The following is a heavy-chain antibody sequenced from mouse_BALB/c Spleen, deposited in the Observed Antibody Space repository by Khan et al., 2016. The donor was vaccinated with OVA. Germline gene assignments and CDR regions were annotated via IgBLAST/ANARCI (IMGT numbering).Heavy chain of an antibody. Sequence: QVQLQQSGIELVRPGASVKLSCKTSGYTFTNYWINWVKQRPGQGLEWIGNIYPSDSYTNYTQKVKDKATMTVDKSSSTAYLQLSSPTSEDSAVYYCKREGVDCASFAYWGQGTLVTVSA. CDR2: IYPSDSYT. CDR1: GYTFTNYW. J-gene: IGHJ3*01. V-gene: IGHV1-69*02. CDR3: KREGVDCASFAY.